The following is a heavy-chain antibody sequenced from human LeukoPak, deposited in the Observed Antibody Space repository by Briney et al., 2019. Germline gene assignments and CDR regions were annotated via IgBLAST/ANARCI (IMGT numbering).Heavy chain of an antibody. D-gene: IGHD3-10*01. CDR1: GYTFTGYY. J-gene: IGHJ6*02. CDR2: INPNSGGT. CDR3: ARAGAARSYYYGMDA. Sequence: ASVKVSCKASGYTFTGYYMHWVRQAPGQGLEWMGWINPNSGGTNYAQKFQGRVTMTRDTSISTAYMELSRLRSDDTAVYYCARAGAARSYYYGMDAWGQGTTVTVSS. V-gene: IGHV1-2*02.